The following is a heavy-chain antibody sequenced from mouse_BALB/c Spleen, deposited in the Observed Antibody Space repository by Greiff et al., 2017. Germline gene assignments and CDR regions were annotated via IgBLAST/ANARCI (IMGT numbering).Heavy chain of an antibody. CDR1: GYTFTDDE. D-gene: IGHD1-1*01. CDR3: RSYGSGYFAS. V-gene: IGHV1-15*01. CDR2: IHPGSGGT. Sequence: QVQLQQSGAELVRPGASGKLSCKALGYTFTDDEMHWVKQKPVHGLEWIGAIHPGSGGTAYNQKFKGKATLTADKSSSTAYMEISSLTSEDSAVFCGRSYGSGYFASWGQGTALTVSS. J-gene: IGHJ2*01.